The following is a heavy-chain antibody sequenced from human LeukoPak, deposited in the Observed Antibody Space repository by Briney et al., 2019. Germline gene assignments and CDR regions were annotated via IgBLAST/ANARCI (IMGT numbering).Heavy chain of an antibody. D-gene: IGHD6-19*01. CDR3: AIRPIAVAGTGGLGY. CDR1: GGSISSYY. Sequence: SETLSLTCTVSGGSISSYYWSWIRQPPGKGLEWIGEINHSRSTNYNPSLKSRVTISVDTSKNQFSLKLSSVTAADTAVYYCAIRPIAVAGTGGLGYWGQGTLVTVSS. V-gene: IGHV4-34*01. CDR2: INHSRST. J-gene: IGHJ4*02.